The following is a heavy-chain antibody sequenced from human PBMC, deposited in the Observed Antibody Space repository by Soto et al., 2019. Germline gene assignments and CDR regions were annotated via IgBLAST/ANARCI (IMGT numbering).Heavy chain of an antibody. CDR1: GFIFTHYV. CDR3: ARSGYDRSGHADPQGGAFDV. J-gene: IGHJ3*01. V-gene: IGHV1-18*01. CDR2: LSCQSQNA. D-gene: IGHD5-12*01. Sequence: QVQLVQSGPEVKKPGASMRVSCTASGFIFTHYVINWVRQAPGQGLEWVCGLSCQSQNAPYAEKFNYSVTIRQVTSTATSYLEVTGLRSDDSAVYFCARSGYDRSGHADPQGGAFDVWGLGTVVTVSS.